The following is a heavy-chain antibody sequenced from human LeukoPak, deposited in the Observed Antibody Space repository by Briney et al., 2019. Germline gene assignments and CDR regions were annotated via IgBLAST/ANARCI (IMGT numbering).Heavy chain of an antibody. J-gene: IGHJ4*02. CDR3: ARAGGYSYGPYYFDY. V-gene: IGHV4-59*01. CDR2: IYYSGST. Sequence: KPSETLSLTCTVSGGSISSYYWSWIRQPPGKGLEWIGYIYYSGSTNYNPSLKSRVTISVDPSKNQFSLKLSSVTAADTAVYYCARAGGYSYGPYYFDYWGQGTLVTVSS. CDR1: GGSISSYY. D-gene: IGHD5-18*01.